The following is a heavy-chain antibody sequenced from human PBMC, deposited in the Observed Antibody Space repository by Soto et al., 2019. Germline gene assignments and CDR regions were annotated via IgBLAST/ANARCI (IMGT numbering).Heavy chain of an antibody. Sequence: QVQLVQSGAEVKKPGSSVKVSCKASGGTFSSYAISWVRQAPGQGLEWMGGIIPIFGTANYAQKFQGRVXIXVDEATSTAYMQLSSLRAEDTAVYYCARDTSGLPGDWGQGTLVTVSS. CDR3: ARDTSGLPGD. V-gene: IGHV1-69*12. J-gene: IGHJ4*02. CDR2: IIPIFGTA. CDR1: GGTFSSYA. D-gene: IGHD5-18*01.